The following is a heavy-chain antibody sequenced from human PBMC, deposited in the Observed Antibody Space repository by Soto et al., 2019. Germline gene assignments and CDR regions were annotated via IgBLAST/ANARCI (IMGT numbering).Heavy chain of an antibody. CDR3: TTEAGLGAFDI. D-gene: IGHD6-13*01. CDR1: RDTLDNAW. J-gene: IGHJ3*02. V-gene: IGHV3-15*01. Sequence: GGSTRLSCAASRDTLDNAWVSWVRQNPGKGLGWVGRIKSKTDGGTTDYAAPVKGRFTISRDDSKNTLYLQMNSLKTEDTAVYYCTTEAGLGAFDIWGQGTMVTVSS. CDR2: IKSKTDGGTT.